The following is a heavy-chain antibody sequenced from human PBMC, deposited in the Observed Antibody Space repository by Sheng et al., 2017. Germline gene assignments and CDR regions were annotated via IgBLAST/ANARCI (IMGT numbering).Heavy chain of an antibody. Sequence: QVQLVQSGAEVKKPGSSVKVSCKASGGTFSSYAISWVRQAPWTRALSGWEGIIPIFGTANYAQKFQGRVTITADESTSTAYMELSSLRSEDTAVYYCARQDYSNYHVTYTYYYYGMDVWGRRDHGHRLL. D-gene: IGHD4-4*01. CDR2: IIPIFGTA. V-gene: IGHV1-69*01. CDR3: ARQDYSNYHVTYTYYYYGMDV. J-gene: IGHJ6*02. CDR1: GGTFSSYA.